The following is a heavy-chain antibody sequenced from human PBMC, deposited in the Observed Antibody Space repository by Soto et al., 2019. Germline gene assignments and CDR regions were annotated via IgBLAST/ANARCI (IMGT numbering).Heavy chain of an antibody. CDR3: ARSRYSGSYFFDY. Sequence: QVQLQESGPGLVKPSQTLSLTCTVSGGSISSGGYYWSWIRQHPGKGLEWIGYIHNSVSTHYNPSLKSRVTISVDTSKNQFSLKLSSVTAADTAVYYCARSRYSGSYFFDYWGQGILVTVSS. D-gene: IGHD1-26*01. CDR2: IHNSVST. J-gene: IGHJ4*02. V-gene: IGHV4-30-4*08. CDR1: GGSISSGGYY.